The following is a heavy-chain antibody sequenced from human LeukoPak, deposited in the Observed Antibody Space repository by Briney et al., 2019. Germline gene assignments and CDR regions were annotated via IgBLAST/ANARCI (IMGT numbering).Heavy chain of an antibody. CDR1: GYSISSGYY. CDR3: ARLGTAMVTSIDY. Sequence: PSETLSLTCTVSGYSISSGYYWGWIRQPPGKGLEWIGEITHSGSSNYNPSLKSRVTISVDTSKNQFSLNLTSVTAADTAVYYCARLGTAMVTSIDYWGQGNLVTVSS. J-gene: IGHJ4*02. CDR2: ITHSGSS. V-gene: IGHV4-38-2*02. D-gene: IGHD5-18*01.